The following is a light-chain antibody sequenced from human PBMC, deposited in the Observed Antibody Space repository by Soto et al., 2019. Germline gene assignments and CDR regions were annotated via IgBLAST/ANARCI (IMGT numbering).Light chain of an antibody. J-gene: IGKJ1*01. V-gene: IGKV3-15*01. CDR1: QSVSSN. CDR3: QQYGSSGT. CDR2: GAS. Sequence: EIGRTPYAATRAVSPKRVDPRSFRASQSVSSNLAWYQQKPGQAPRLLIYGASTRATGIPARFSCSGSGTDFTLTISRLAPEDVAVYYCQQYGSSGTFGQGTKVDI.